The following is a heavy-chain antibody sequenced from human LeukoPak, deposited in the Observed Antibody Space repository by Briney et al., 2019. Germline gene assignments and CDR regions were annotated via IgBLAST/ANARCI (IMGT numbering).Heavy chain of an antibody. Sequence: TSETLSLTCAVYGGSFSGYYWSWIRQPPGKGLEWIGEINHSGSTNYNPSLKSRVTISVDTSKNQFSLKLSSVTAADTAVYYCARHIPDYYDSSGYLDYWGQGTLVTVSS. CDR1: GGSFSGYY. CDR3: ARHIPDYYDSSGYLDY. J-gene: IGHJ4*02. V-gene: IGHV4-34*01. CDR2: INHSGST. D-gene: IGHD3-22*01.